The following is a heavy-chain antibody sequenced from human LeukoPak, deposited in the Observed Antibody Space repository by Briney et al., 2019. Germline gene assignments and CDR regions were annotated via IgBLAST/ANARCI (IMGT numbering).Heavy chain of an antibody. CDR1: GGSISSGGYY. J-gene: IGHJ4*02. CDR2: IFHSGST. D-gene: IGHD5-18*01. Sequence: PSETLSLTCTVSGGSISSGGYYWSWIRQPPGKGLEWIGYIFHSGSTNYNPSLKSRVTISVDKSKNQFSLKLSSVTAADTAVYYCARAIQLWFHFDYWGQGTLVTVSS. CDR3: ARAIQLWFHFDY. V-gene: IGHV4-30-2*01.